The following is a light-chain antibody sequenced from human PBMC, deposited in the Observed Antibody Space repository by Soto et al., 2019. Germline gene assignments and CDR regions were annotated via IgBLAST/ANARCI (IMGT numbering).Light chain of an antibody. Sequence: EIVLTPSPGTLSLSPVERATLSCRASQNLGSGYLAWYQQKPGQAPRILIYAASSRATSIPDRFSGSGSGTDFTLSISRLEPEDFAVYYCQQYDTSPRTFGQGTKVDI. J-gene: IGKJ1*01. V-gene: IGKV3-20*01. CDR1: QNLGSGY. CDR3: QQYDTSPRT. CDR2: AAS.